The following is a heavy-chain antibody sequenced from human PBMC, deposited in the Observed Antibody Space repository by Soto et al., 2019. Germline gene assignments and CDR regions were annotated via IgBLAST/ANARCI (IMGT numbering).Heavy chain of an antibody. CDR2: IYPGDSDT. J-gene: IGHJ5*02. CDR1: GYSFTSYW. Sequence: PGESLKISCKGSGYSFTSYWIGWVRQMPGKGLEWMGIIYPGDSDTRYSPSYQGQVTISADKSISTAYLQWSSLKASDTAMYYCARLNGIAAAGTRENWFDPWGQGTLVTVSS. V-gene: IGHV5-51*01. CDR3: ARLNGIAAAGTRENWFDP. D-gene: IGHD6-13*01.